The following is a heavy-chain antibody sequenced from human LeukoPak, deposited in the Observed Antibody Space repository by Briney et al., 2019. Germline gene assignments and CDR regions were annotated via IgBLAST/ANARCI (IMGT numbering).Heavy chain of an antibody. Sequence: SGGSLRLSCAASGFTFDDYAMHWVRHAPGKGLEWVSGISWNSGSIGYADSVKGRFTISRDNAKNSLYLQMNSLRAEDTALYYCAKVPISHYDSSGYFDYWGQGTLVTVSS. CDR1: GFTFDDYA. V-gene: IGHV3-9*01. J-gene: IGHJ4*02. CDR2: ISWNSGSI. D-gene: IGHD3-22*01. CDR3: AKVPISHYDSSGYFDY.